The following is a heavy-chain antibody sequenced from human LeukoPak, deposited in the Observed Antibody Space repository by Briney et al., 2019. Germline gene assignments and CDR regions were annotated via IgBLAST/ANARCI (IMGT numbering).Heavy chain of an antibody. D-gene: IGHD6-13*01. CDR2: IIPLFDTA. CDR1: GGTFSSYA. Sequence: SVKVSCKASGGTFSSYAINWVRQAPGQGLEWMGGIIPLFDTANYAQKFQGRVTITADGSTNTAYMELSSLRSEDTAVYYCAREASGAPGTREFDFWGQGTLVTVSS. V-gene: IGHV1-69*13. CDR3: AREASGAPGTREFDF. J-gene: IGHJ4*02.